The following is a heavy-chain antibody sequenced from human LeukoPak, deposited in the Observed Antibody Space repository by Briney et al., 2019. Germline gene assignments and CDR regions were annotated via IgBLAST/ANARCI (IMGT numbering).Heavy chain of an antibody. J-gene: IGHJ4*02. CDR3: AGQQLVIFY. CDR1: GGSISSSSYY. V-gene: IGHV4-39*07. CDR2: IYYSGST. D-gene: IGHD6-13*01. Sequence: SETLSLTCTVSGGSISSSSYYWGWIRQPPGKGLEWIGSIYYSGSTYYNPSLKSRVTISVDTSKNQFSLKLSSVTAADTAVYYCAGQQLVIFYWGQGTLVTVSS.